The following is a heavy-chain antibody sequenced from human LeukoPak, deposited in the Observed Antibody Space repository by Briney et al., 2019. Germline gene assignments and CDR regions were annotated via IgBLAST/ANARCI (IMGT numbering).Heavy chain of an antibody. CDR3: ARAVEIYYDSSGYLNNWYFDL. CDR2: ISYDGSNK. CDR1: GFTFSSYA. J-gene: IGHJ2*01. Sequence: PGGSLRLSCAASGFTFSSYAMHWVRQAPGKGLEWVAVISYDGSNKYYADSVKGRFTISRDNSKNTLYLQMNSLRAEDTAVYYCARAVEIYYDSSGYLNNWYFDLWGRGTLVTVSS. V-gene: IGHV3-30-3*01. D-gene: IGHD3-22*01.